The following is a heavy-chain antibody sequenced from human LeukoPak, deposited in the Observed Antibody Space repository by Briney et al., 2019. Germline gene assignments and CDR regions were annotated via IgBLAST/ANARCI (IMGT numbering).Heavy chain of an antibody. CDR2: FKSKTDGGAT. Sequence: GGSLRLSCAGSGFPFSKAWMSWVRQAPGEGLEWLGRFKSKTDGGATEYAAPVKGRFSLSRDDSKNTLYLQMTSLKIEDTAVYYCTSDRGIAARPLFDLWGQGTLVTVSS. D-gene: IGHD6-6*01. J-gene: IGHJ4*02. V-gene: IGHV3-15*01. CDR3: TSDRGIAARPLFDL. CDR1: GFPFSKAW.